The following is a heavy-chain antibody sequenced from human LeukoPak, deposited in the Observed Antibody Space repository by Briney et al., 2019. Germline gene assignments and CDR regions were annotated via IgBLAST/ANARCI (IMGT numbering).Heavy chain of an antibody. CDR1: GYSISSGYY. CDR3: AGRSEEYSSSSAYYYYYYIDV. D-gene: IGHD6-6*01. V-gene: IGHV4-38-2*01. Sequence: SETLSLTCAVSGYSISSGYYGGGSRQPTGEGVEGIGSMYHRGSTYYNPSLKSQVTISVYTSKTQFSLKLSSVTAADTAVYYCAGRSEEYSSSSAYYYYYYIDVWGKGTTVTVSS. J-gene: IGHJ6*03. CDR2: MYHRGST.